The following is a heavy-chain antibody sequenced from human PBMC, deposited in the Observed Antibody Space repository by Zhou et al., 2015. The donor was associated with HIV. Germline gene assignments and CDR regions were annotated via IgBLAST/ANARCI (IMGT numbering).Heavy chain of an antibody. V-gene: IGHV1-18*01. CDR3: VRDLGVDTTLIFFDY. CDR2: SSAYNGNT. CDR1: GYTFSDFG. J-gene: IGHJ4*02. D-gene: IGHD5-18*01. Sequence: QVQLVQSGDEVKKPGASVKVSCKGVGYTFSDFGVSWVRQAPGQGLEWMGWSSAYNGNTRYAQKVQGRVTMTTDISTDTAYMELRSLRSDDTAVYYCVRDLGVDTTLIFFDYWGRGNPSVTVSS.